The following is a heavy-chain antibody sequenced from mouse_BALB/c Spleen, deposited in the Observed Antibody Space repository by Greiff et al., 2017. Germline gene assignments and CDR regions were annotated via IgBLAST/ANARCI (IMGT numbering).Heavy chain of an antibody. V-gene: IGHV5-15*02. CDR2: ISNLAYSI. CDR1: GFTFSDYG. J-gene: IGHJ1*01. D-gene: IGHD1-1*01. Sequence: EVMLVESGGGLVQPGGSRKLSCAASGFTFSDYGMAWVRQAPGKGPEWVAFISNLAYSIYYADTVTGRFTISRENAKNTLYLEMSSLRSEDTAMYYCARDRYYGSSTHWYFDVWGAGTTVTVSA. CDR3: ARDRYYGSSTHWYFDV.